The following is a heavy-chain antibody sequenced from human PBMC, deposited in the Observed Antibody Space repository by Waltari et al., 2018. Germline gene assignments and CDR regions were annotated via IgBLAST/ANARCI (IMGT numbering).Heavy chain of an antibody. V-gene: IGHV4-38-2*01. J-gene: IGHJ4*02. CDR3: AGSAVAGGGDY. CDR2: IYHSGST. Sequence: QVQLQESGPGLVKPSETLSLTCAVSGYSISSGYYWGWIRQPPGKGLEWIGRIYHSGSTYYNPSLKSRVTISVDTSKNQFSLKLSSVTAADTAVYYCAGSAVAGGGDYWGQGTLVTVSS. D-gene: IGHD6-19*01. CDR1: GYSISSGYY.